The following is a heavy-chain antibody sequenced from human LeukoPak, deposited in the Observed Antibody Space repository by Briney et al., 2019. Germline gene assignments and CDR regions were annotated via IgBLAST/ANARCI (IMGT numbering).Heavy chain of an antibody. Sequence: GGSLRLSCAASGFTFNNYGMHWVRQAPGKGLEWVAVISYDGRNKHYPDSVKGRFTISRDISTDTLWLQMDSLRTEDTAVYYCARDDGPGGSYGMDVWGQGTTVTVSS. D-gene: IGHD5-24*01. CDR1: GFTFNNYG. CDR3: ARDDGPGGSYGMDV. J-gene: IGHJ6*02. CDR2: ISYDGRNK. V-gene: IGHV3-30*03.